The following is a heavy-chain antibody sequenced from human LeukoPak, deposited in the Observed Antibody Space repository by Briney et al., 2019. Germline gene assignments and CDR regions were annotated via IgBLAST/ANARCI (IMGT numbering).Heavy chain of an antibody. CDR3: AKDRRARNRGVDY. Sequence: QTGRSLTLSCAASGFTFSSYGMHWVRQAPGKGLEWVAVISYDGSNKYYADSVKGRFTISRDNSKHTLYLQMNSLRAEDTAVYYCAKDRRARNRGVDYWGQGTLVTVSS. J-gene: IGHJ4*02. V-gene: IGHV3-30*18. CDR2: ISYDGSNK. CDR1: GFTFSSYG. D-gene: IGHD3-10*01.